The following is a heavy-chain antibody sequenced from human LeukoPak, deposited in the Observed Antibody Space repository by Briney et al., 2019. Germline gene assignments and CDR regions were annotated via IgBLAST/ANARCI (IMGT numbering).Heavy chain of an antibody. V-gene: IGHV4-34*01. CDR1: GGSFSGYY. Sequence: SETLSLTCAVYGGSFSGYYWSWIRQPPGKGLEWIGEINHSGSANYNPSLKSRVTMSVDTSKNQFSLKLSSVTAADTAVYYCAREWLRSYHFDYWGQGALVTVSS. CDR3: AREWLRSYHFDY. J-gene: IGHJ4*02. D-gene: IGHD5-12*01. CDR2: INHSGSA.